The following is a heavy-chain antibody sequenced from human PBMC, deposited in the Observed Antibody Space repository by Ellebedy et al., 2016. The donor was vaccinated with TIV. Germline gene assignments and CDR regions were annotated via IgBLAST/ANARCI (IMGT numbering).Heavy chain of an antibody. Sequence: SVKVSCKASGGTSNNYAINWVRQAPGQGLEWMGGIIPIFSTPNYAQKFHGRVTMTHDTSTDTGYMELRGLDSEDTAVYYCALILIHCEGASCYSLSGWFDPWGQGTLVTVSS. V-gene: IGHV1-69*06. CDR3: ALILIHCEGASCYSLSGWFDP. J-gene: IGHJ5*02. CDR1: GGTSNNYA. D-gene: IGHD2-21*02. CDR2: IIPIFSTP.